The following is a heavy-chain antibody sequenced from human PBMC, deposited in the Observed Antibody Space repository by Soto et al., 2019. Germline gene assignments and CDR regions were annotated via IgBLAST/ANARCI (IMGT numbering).Heavy chain of an antibody. CDR1: GGTFSSYT. CDR3: AREMDSSGWYYFDY. D-gene: IGHD6-19*01. CDR2: IIPILGIA. V-gene: IGHV1-69*04. Sequence: ASVKVSCKASGGTFSSYTISWVRQAPGQGLEWMGRIIPILGIANYAQKFQGRVTITADKSTSTAYMELSSLRSEDTAVYYCAREMDSSGWYYFDYWGQGTLVTVSS. J-gene: IGHJ4*02.